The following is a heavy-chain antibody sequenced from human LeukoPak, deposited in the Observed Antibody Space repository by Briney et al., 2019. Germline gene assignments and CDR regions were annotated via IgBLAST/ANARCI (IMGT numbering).Heavy chain of an antibody. CDR1: GFTFSSYA. CDR3: AKDLGLWFGVPDAFDI. D-gene: IGHD3-10*01. V-gene: IGHV3-23*01. Sequence: GGSLRLSCAASGFTFSSYAMSWVRQAPGKGLEWVSAISGSGGSTYYADSVKGRFAISRDNSKNTLYLQMNSLRAEDTAVYYCAKDLGLWFGVPDAFDIWGQGTRVTVSS. J-gene: IGHJ3*02. CDR2: ISGSGGST.